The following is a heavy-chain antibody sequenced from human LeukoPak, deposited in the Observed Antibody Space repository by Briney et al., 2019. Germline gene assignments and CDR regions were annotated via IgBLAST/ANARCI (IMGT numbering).Heavy chain of an antibody. D-gene: IGHD1-26*01. CDR1: GFTFSSYA. CDR3: ATQKARWELLDVFDI. J-gene: IGHJ3*02. CDR2: ISYDGSNK. Sequence: GGSLRLSCAASGFTFSSYAMHWVRQAPGKGLEWVAVISYDGSNKYYADSVKGRFTISRDNSKNTLYLQMNSLRAEDTAVYYCATQKARWELLDVFDIWGQGTMVTVSS. V-gene: IGHV3-30-3*01.